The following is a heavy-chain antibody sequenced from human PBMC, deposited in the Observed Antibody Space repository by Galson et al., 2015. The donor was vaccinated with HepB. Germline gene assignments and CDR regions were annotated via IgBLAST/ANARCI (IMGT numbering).Heavy chain of an antibody. CDR3: ARNNQRVRGLYYFDY. CDR1: GDSVSSNSAA. J-gene: IGHJ4*02. CDR2: TYYRSKWYN. D-gene: IGHD3-10*01. Sequence: CAISGDSVSSNSAAWNWIRLSPSRGLEWLGRTYYRSKWYNDYAVSVKSRITINPDTSKNQFSLQLNSVTPEDTAVYYCARNNQRVRGLYYFDYWGQGTLVTVSS. V-gene: IGHV6-1*01.